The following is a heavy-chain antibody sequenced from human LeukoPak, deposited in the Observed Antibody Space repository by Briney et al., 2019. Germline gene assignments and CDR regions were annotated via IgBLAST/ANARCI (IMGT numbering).Heavy chain of an antibody. CDR1: GGSFSGYY. Sequence: SETLSLTCAVYGGSFSGYYWSWIRQPPGKGLEWIGEINHSGSTNYNPSLKSRVTFSVDKSKNQFSLKVSSVAAADTAVYYCARKDYYYYYMDVWGKGTTVTVSS. J-gene: IGHJ6*03. V-gene: IGHV4-34*01. CDR3: ARKDYYYYYMDV. CDR2: INHSGST.